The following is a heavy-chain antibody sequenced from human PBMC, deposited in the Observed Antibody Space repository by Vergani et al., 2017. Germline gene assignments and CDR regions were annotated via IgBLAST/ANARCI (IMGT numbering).Heavy chain of an antibody. CDR3: AKANPRNSXYDYLYYYHAMDV. D-gene: IGHD5-12*01. V-gene: IGHV3-23*01. CDR2: ISGSGGST. CDR1: GFTFNHYA. Sequence: EVQLLESGGDLVQPGGSLRLSCAASGFTFNHYAMNWVRQAPGKGLEWVSVISGSGGSTYYAGSVKGRFTISRDSSKNTLYLQMNSLSAGDTAVYYCAKANPRNSXYDYLYYYHAMDVWGQGTTVTVSS. J-gene: IGHJ6*02.